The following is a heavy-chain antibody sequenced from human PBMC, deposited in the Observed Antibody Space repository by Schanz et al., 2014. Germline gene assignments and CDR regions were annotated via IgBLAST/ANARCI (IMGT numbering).Heavy chain of an antibody. CDR2: VSASGGGP. D-gene: IGHD3-10*01. CDR1: GFTFRSYA. J-gene: IGHJ6*02. CDR3: ARDRAAGYYDSGMSYYYYGMDV. V-gene: IGHV3-23*01. Sequence: EVQLLESGGGLVQPGGSLRLSCIGSGFTFRSYALGWVRQAPGKGLEWVSLVSASGGGPFYADSVKGRFTISRDNSKNTLYLEMNSLRAEDTAVYFCARDRAAGYYDSGMSYYYYGMDVWGQGTTVTVSS.